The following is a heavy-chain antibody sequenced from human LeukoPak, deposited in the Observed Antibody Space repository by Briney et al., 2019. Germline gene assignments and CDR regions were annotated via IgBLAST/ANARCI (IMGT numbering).Heavy chain of an antibody. J-gene: IGHJ2*01. CDR1: GFTVSSNY. V-gene: IGHV3-21*01. CDR3: ARDYYYDSSGYYPPTHWYFDL. Sequence: GGSLRLSCAASGFTVSSNYMSWVRQAPGKGLEWVSSISSSSSYIYYADSVKGRFTISRDNAKNSLYLQMNSLRAEDTAVYYCARDYYYDSSGYYPPTHWYFDLWGRGTLVTVSS. D-gene: IGHD3-22*01. CDR2: ISSSSSYI.